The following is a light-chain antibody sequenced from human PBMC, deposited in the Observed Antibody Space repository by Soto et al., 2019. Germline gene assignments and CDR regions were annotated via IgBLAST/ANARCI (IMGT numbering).Light chain of an antibody. V-gene: IGLV2-14*03. J-gene: IGLJ1*01. Sequence: QSVLTQPASVSGSPGQSITISCTGTSSDVGGYNYVSWFQQHPGKAPKLKIYEVSNRPSGVSNRFSGSKSGYTASLTISELQAEDEADYYCCSYAGSYVFGTGTKVTVL. CDR3: CSYAGSYV. CDR1: SSDVGGYNY. CDR2: EVS.